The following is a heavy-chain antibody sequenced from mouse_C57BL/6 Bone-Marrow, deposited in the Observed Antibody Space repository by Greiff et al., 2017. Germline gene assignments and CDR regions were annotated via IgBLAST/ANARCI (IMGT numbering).Heavy chain of an antibody. CDR3: TKDGFYGINYFDY. CDR1: GYTFTDYE. D-gene: IGHD1-1*01. CDR2: IDPETGGT. Sequence: VKLMESGAELVRPGASVTLSCKASGYTFTDYEMHWVKQTPVHGLEWIGAIDPETGGTAYNQKFKGKAILTADKSSSTAYMELRSLTSEDSAVYYCTKDGFYGINYFDYWGQGTTLTVSS. J-gene: IGHJ2*01. V-gene: IGHV1-15*01.